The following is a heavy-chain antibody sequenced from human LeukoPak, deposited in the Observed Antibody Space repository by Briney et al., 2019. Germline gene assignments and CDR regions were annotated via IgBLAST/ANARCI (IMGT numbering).Heavy chain of an antibody. CDR3: ARDPGGIAAAGTHDYWYFDL. J-gene: IGHJ2*01. CDR2: INPNSGGT. CDR1: GYTFTGYY. Sequence: ASVKVSCKASGYTFTGYYMHWVRQAPGQGLEWMGWINPNSGGTNYAQKFQGRVTMTRDTSISTAYMELSRLRSDDTAVYYCARDPGGIAAAGTHDYWYFDLWGRGTLVTVSS. V-gene: IGHV1-2*02. D-gene: IGHD6-13*01.